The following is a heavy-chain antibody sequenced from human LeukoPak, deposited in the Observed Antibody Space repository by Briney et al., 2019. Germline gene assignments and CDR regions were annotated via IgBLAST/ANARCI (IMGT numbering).Heavy chain of an antibody. D-gene: IGHD3-16*02. V-gene: IGHV1-8*01. J-gene: IGHJ4*02. Sequence: ASVKVSCKASGYTFTSYDINWVRQATGQGLEWMGWMNPNSGNTGYAQKFQGRVTMTRNTSISTAYMELSSLRAEDTAVYYCARGPGIMITFGGVIGYHFDYWGQGTLVTVSS. CDR1: GYTFTSYD. CDR2: MNPNSGNT. CDR3: ARGPGIMITFGGVIGYHFDY.